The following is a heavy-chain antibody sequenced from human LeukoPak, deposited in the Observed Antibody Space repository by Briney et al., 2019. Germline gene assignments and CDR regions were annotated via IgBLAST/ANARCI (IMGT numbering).Heavy chain of an antibody. V-gene: IGHV3-15*01. CDR1: GFTVSSNY. D-gene: IGHD3-10*01. Sequence: GGSLRLSCAASGFTVSSNYMSWVRQAPGKGLEWVGRIKSNSDGGTADYAGPVRGRFTISRDDSKNTLYLQMNSLKTEDTALYYCTTTRDLWFRDYYYGMDIWGQGTTVTVSS. CDR3: TTTRDLWFRDYYYGMDI. J-gene: IGHJ6*02. CDR2: IKSNSDGGTA.